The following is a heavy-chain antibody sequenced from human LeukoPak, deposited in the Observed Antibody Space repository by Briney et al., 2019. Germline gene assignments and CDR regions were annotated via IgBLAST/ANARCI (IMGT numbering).Heavy chain of an antibody. Sequence: GGSLRLSCAASGFPFDHYGMRWVRQATGKGLEWVSGINWNGANRAYADSVKGRLTISRYNATIFLYLQMNSLRAEDTALYYCAREYLYRYSGSYYGGGLDPWGQGTLVTVSS. CDR3: AREYLYRYSGSYYGGGLDP. CDR2: INWNGANR. D-gene: IGHD1-26*01. J-gene: IGHJ5*02. CDR1: GFPFDHYG. V-gene: IGHV3-20*04.